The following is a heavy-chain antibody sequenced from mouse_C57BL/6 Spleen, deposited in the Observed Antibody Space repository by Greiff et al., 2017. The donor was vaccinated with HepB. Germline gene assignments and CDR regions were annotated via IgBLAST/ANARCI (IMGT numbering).Heavy chain of an antibody. D-gene: IGHD2-4*01. Sequence: VKLQESGAELVRPGTSVKVSCKASGYAFTNYLIEWVKQRPGQGLEWIGVINPGSGGTNYNEKFKGKATLTADKSSSTAYMQLSSLTSEDSAVYFCAREDDSAWFAYWGQGTLVTVSA. CDR2: INPGSGGT. CDR3: AREDDSAWFAY. V-gene: IGHV1-54*01. J-gene: IGHJ3*01. CDR1: GYAFTNYL.